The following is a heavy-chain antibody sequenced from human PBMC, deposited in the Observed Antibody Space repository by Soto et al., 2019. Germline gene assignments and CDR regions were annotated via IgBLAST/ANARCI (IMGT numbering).Heavy chain of an antibody. Sequence: SETLSLTCTVSGGSISSYYWSWIRQPPGKGLEWIGYIYYSGSTNYNPSLKSRVTISVDTSKNQFSLKLSSVTAADTAVYYCARGGFTFDLYFDLWGRGTLVTVS. V-gene: IGHV4-59*01. CDR1: GGSISSYY. D-gene: IGHD3-22*01. CDR2: IYYSGST. CDR3: ARGGFTFDLYFDL. J-gene: IGHJ2*01.